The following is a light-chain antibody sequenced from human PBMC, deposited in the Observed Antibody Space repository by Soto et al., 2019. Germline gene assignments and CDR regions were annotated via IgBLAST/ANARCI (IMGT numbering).Light chain of an antibody. CDR1: SSNIGAGYD. CDR3: QSYDSSLSGHV. V-gene: IGLV1-40*01. Sequence: QSVLTQPPSVSGAPGQRVTISCTGSSSNIGAGYDVHWYQQLPGTAPKLLIYGNSNRPSGVPDRFSGSKSGTSASLAITGLQAEDEAEYYCQSYDSSLSGHVFGTGTKVTVL. J-gene: IGLJ1*01. CDR2: GNS.